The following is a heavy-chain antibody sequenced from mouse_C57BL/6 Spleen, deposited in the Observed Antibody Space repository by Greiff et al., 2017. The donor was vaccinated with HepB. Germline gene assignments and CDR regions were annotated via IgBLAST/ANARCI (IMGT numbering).Heavy chain of an antibody. CDR2: IRNKANGYTT. CDR3: ARTPYYFDY. V-gene: IGHV7-3*01. J-gene: IGHJ2*01. CDR1: GFTFTDYY. Sequence: EVQLVESGGGLVQPGGSLSLSCAASGFTFTDYYMSWVRQSPGKALEWLGFIRNKANGYTTEYSASVKGRFTISRDNSQSILYLQMNALRAEDSATYYCARTPYYFDYWGQGTTLTVSS.